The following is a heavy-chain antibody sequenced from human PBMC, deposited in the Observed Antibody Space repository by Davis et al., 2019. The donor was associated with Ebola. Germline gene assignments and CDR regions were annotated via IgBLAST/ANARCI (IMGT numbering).Heavy chain of an antibody. Sequence: ASVKVSCKASGYTFTGYYMHWVRQAPGQGLEWMGRINPNSGGTNYAQKFQGRVTMTRDTSISTAYMELSRLRSEDTAVYYCARTYSSGWPPSPGACDIWGQGTMVTVSS. V-gene: IGHV1-2*06. D-gene: IGHD6-19*01. CDR1: GYTFTGYY. CDR3: ARTYSSGWPPSPGACDI. CDR2: INPNSGGT. J-gene: IGHJ3*02.